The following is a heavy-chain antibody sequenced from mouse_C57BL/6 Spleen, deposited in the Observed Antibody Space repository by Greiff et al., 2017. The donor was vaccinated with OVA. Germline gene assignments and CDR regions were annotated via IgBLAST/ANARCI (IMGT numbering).Heavy chain of an antibody. CDR1: GFTFSDYG. CDR3: ARRPYYYGSSYDYFDY. V-gene: IGHV5-17*01. CDR2: ISSGSSTI. D-gene: IGHD1-1*01. Sequence: EVKVVESGGGLVKPGGSLKLSCAASGFTFSDYGMHWVRQAPEKGLEWVAYISSGSSTIYYADTVKGRFTISRDNATNTLFLQMTSLRSEDTAMYYCARRPYYYGSSYDYFDYWGQGTTLTVSS. J-gene: IGHJ2*01.